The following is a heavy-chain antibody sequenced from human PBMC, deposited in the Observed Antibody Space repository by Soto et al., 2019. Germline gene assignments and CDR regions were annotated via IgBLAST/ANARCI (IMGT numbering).Heavy chain of an antibody. J-gene: IGHJ4*02. CDR2: MNPNSGNT. CDR1: GYTFTSYD. CDR3: ARGEWELTW. D-gene: IGHD1-26*01. V-gene: IGHV1-8*01. Sequence: QVQLVQSGAEVKKPGASVKVSCKASGYTFTSYDINWVRQATGQGLEWMGWMNPNSGNTGYAQKSHRRVTMNRTTAISTAYMKLSSLTSEDTAVYYCARGEWELTWWGQGTLVTVSS.